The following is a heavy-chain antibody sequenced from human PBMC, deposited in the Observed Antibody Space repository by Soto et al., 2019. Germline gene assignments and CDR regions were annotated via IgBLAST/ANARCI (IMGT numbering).Heavy chain of an antibody. J-gene: IGHJ5*02. CDR1: GYTFTSYA. CDR2: ISAYNGNT. CDR3: ARSSGSSWMFYWFDP. Sequence: EASVKVSCKASGYTFTSYAISWVRHAPGQGLEWMGWISAYNGNTNYAQKLQGRVTMTTDTSTSTAYMELRSLRSDDTAVYYFARSSGSSWMFYWFDPWGQGTLVTVSS. D-gene: IGHD6-13*01. V-gene: IGHV1-18*01.